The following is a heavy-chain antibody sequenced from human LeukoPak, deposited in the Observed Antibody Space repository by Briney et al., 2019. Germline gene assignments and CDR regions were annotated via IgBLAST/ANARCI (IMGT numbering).Heavy chain of an antibody. J-gene: IGHJ4*02. Sequence: GGSLRLSCAASGFTLSTYTMNWVRQAPGKGLEWVSSISSSSSYIYYADSVKGRFTISRDNSRNTLILQMNSLRAEDTAVYYCAKSGYNRFDYWGQGILVTVSS. CDR3: AKSGYNRFDY. D-gene: IGHD5-24*01. V-gene: IGHV3-21*04. CDR2: ISSSSSYI. CDR1: GFTLSTYT.